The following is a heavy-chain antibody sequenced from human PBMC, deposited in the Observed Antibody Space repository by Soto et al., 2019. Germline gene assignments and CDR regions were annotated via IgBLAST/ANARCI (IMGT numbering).Heavy chain of an antibody. Sequence: QVHLVQSGVEVKTPGASVKVSCQASGYTFFTYDISWVRQAPGQGLEWMGWISTYSGDTKYAQKCQGRVTMTTDTATPTVYLELTSLRSDDTAVYYCARHHGPTTSEKWFDPWCQGTLVTVSP. D-gene: IGHD5-12*01. CDR2: ISTYSGDT. V-gene: IGHV1-18*01. J-gene: IGHJ5*02. CDR1: GYTFFTYD. CDR3: ARHHGPTTSEKWFDP.